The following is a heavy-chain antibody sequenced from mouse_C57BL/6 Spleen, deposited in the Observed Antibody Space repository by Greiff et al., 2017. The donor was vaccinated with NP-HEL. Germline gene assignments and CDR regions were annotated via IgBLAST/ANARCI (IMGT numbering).Heavy chain of an antibody. CDR1: GFTFSDYG. J-gene: IGHJ4*01. Sequence: EVQLQQSGGGLVKPGGSLKLSCAASGFTFSDYGMHWVRQAPEKGLEWVAYISSGSSTIYYADTVKGRFTISRDNAKNTLFLQMTSLRSEDTAMYYCARRGYGNPYYYAMDYWGQGTSVTVSS. CDR2: ISSGSSTI. CDR3: ARRGYGNPYYYAMDY. V-gene: IGHV5-17*01. D-gene: IGHD2-10*02.